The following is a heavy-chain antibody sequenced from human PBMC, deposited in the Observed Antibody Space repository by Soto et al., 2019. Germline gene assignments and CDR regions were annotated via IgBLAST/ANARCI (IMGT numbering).Heavy chain of an antibody. CDR3: ARKATMVRGVTSYYFDY. V-gene: IGHV4-39*01. J-gene: IGHJ4*02. Sequence: TLSLTCTVSGGSISSSSYYWGWIRQPPGKGLEWIGSIYYSGSTYYNPSLKSRVTISVDTSKNQFSLKLSSVTAADTAVYYCARKATMVRGVTSYYFDYWGQGTLVTVSS. CDR2: IYYSGST. D-gene: IGHD3-10*01. CDR1: GGSISSSSYY.